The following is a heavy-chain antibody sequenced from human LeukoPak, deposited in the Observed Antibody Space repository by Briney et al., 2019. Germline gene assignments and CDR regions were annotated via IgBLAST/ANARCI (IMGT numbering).Heavy chain of an antibody. V-gene: IGHV3-30-3*01. D-gene: IGHD6-19*01. Sequence: GGSLRLSCAASGFTFSSYAMHCVRQAPGKGLEWVAVISYDGSNKYYADSVKGRLIISRDTFKNTLYLQMNNLRAEDTAIYYCAKANSGSWKSGWFDPWGQGTLVTVSS. CDR3: AKANSGSWKSGWFDP. CDR1: GFTFSSYA. CDR2: ISYDGSNK. J-gene: IGHJ5*02.